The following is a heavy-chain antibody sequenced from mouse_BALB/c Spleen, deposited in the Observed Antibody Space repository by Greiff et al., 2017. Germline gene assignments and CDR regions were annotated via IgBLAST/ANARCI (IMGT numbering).Heavy chain of an antibody. V-gene: IGHV1-54*01. J-gene: IGHJ4*01. Sequence: QVQLKQSGAELVRPGTSVKVSCKASGYAFTNYLIEWVKQRPGQGLEWIGVINPGSGGTNYNEKFKGKATLTADKSSSTAYMQLSSLTSDDSAVYFCARGSFYAMDYWGQGTSVTVSS. CDR3: ARGSFYAMDY. CDR1: GYAFTNYL. CDR2: INPGSGGT.